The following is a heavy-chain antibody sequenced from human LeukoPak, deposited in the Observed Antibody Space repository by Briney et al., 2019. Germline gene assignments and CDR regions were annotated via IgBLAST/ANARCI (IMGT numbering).Heavy chain of an antibody. CDR2: ISYDGSNK. CDR1: GFTFSSYA. V-gene: IGHV3-30-3*01. CDR3: AKALWPTVTPSGYFDY. D-gene: IGHD4-17*01. J-gene: IGHJ4*02. Sequence: GRSLRLSCAASGFTFSSYAMHWVRQAPGKGLEWEAVISYDGSNKYYADSVKGRFTISRDNSKNTLYLQMNSLRAEDTAVYYCAKALWPTVTPSGYFDYWGQGTLVTVSS.